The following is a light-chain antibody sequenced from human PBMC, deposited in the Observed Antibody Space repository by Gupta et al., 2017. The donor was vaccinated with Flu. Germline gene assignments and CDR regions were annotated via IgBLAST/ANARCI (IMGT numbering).Light chain of an antibody. V-gene: IGKV1D-12*01. CDR2: SAS. CDR3: QQAKRFPRA. J-gene: IGKJ1*01. CDR1: QGISNW. Sequence: PSSVSASVGDRATITCRASQGISNWLAWYQQKPGIAPKLLISSASSLQNGVPSRFSGSGSGTEFTLTISSLQPEDFATYYCQQAKRFPRAFGQGTKVEIK.